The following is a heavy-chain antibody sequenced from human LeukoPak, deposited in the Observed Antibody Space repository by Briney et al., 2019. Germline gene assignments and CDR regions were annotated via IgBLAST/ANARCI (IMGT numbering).Heavy chain of an antibody. V-gene: IGHV1-24*01. CDR1: GYTLTELS. CDR3: ARSQKINWNDPFNWFDP. CDR2: FDPEDGET. D-gene: IGHD1-1*01. J-gene: IGHJ5*02. Sequence: ASVKVSCKVSGYTLTELSMHWVRQAPGKGLEWMGGFDPEDGETIYAQKFQGRVTMTEDTSTDTAYMELSSLRSEDTAVYYCARSQKINWNDPFNWFDPWGQGTLVTVSS.